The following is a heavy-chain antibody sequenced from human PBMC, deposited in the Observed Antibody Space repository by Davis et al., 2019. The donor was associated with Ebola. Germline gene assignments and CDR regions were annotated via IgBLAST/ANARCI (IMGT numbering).Heavy chain of an antibody. Sequence: GESLKISCATSGLIFSNCDMHWVRQAPGKGLEWVAFIRYDGRSKYYADSVKGRFTISRDSSKNTLYLEMNSLRAEDTAVYYCARDPADSSGLYYYYYGMDVWGQGTTVTVSS. V-gene: IGHV3-30*02. CDR2: IRYDGRSK. CDR1: GLIFSNCD. D-gene: IGHD6-19*01. CDR3: ARDPADSSGLYYYYYGMDV. J-gene: IGHJ6*02.